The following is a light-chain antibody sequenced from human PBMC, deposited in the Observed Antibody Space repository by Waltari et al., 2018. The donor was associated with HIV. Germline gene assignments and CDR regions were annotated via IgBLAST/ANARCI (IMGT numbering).Light chain of an antibody. Sequence: QSALTQTASVSGSPGQSITISCTGTNSDVGGYNFVSWYQHHPGRAPKLIIYDGTNLPSGFSNRFPGSKAGNTASLTISGLQDEDEADYFCSAYTRSSTNYVFVTGTKVTVL. CDR1: NSDVGGYNF. CDR3: SAYTRSSTNYV. J-gene: IGLJ1*01. CDR2: DGT. V-gene: IGLV2-14*03.